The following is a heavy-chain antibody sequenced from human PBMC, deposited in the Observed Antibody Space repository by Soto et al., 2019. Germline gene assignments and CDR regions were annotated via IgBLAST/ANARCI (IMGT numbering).Heavy chain of an antibody. V-gene: IGHV1-2*02. D-gene: IGHD6-19*01. Sequence: QVQLVQSGAEVEKPGASLKVSCKASGYTFIDYYMHWVRLAPGQGLEWMGWINPNSGGTNYAQSFEGRVTMTRDTSISTAYMELRSLRSDDTAVYYCARGLGSSGWYNYFDYWGQGTLFTVSS. CDR1: GYTFIDYY. CDR3: ARGLGSSGWYNYFDY. J-gene: IGHJ4*02. CDR2: INPNSGGT.